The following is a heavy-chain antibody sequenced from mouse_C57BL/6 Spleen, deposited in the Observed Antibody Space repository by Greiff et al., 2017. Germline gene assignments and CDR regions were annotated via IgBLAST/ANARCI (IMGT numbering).Heavy chain of an antibody. CDR2: ISTYYGDA. V-gene: IGHV1-67*01. CDR1: GYTFTDYA. Sequence: VKLQESGPELVRPGFSVKISCKGSGYTFTDYAMHWVKQSHAKSLEWIGVISTYYGDASYNQKFKDKATMTVDKSSSTAYMELARLTSEDSAVYYCARNGSSPAWFAYWGQGTLVTVSA. D-gene: IGHD1-1*01. CDR3: ARNGSSPAWFAY. J-gene: IGHJ3*01.